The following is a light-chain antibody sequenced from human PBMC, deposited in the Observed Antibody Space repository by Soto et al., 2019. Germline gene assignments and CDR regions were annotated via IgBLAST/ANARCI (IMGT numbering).Light chain of an antibody. J-gene: IGKJ1*01. CDR2: KAS. CDR1: QSISSW. CDR3: QQYNSYSRT. V-gene: IGKV1-5*03. Sequence: DIHMTQSPSTLSASFGDRVTMTCRASQSISSWLAWYQQKPVKAPKLLIYKASSLESGVPSRFSGSGSGTEFTFTISSLQPDDFATYYCQQYNSYSRTFGQGTKVDIK.